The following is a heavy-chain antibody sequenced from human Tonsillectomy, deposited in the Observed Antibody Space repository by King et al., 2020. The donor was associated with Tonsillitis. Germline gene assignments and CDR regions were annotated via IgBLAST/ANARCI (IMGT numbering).Heavy chain of an antibody. CDR1: GFTFSDYD. CDR3: ARPFWGDYPVAWFDP. V-gene: IGHV3-11*01. J-gene: IGHJ5*02. Sequence: VQLVESGGGLVKPGGSLRLSCAASGFTFSDYDMNWIRQAPGKGLEWISYISSGGRTKYYADSVKGRFSISRDNAKNSLYLQMNSLTAEDTAVYYCARPFWGDYPVAWFDPWGQGTLVTVSS. CDR2: ISSGGRTK. D-gene: IGHD3-3*01.